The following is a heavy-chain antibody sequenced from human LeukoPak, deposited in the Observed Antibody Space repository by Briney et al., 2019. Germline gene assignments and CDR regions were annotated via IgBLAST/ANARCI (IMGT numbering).Heavy chain of an antibody. Sequence: PSETLSLTCTVSGGSISSSSYYWGWIRQPPGKGLEWIGSIYYSGSTYYNPSLKSRVTISVDTSKNQFSLKLSSVTAADTAVYYCARPGTGSYWNYFDYWGQGTLVTVSS. CDR2: IYYSGST. V-gene: IGHV4-39*01. J-gene: IGHJ4*02. D-gene: IGHD1-26*01. CDR1: GGSISSSSYY. CDR3: ARPGTGSYWNYFDY.